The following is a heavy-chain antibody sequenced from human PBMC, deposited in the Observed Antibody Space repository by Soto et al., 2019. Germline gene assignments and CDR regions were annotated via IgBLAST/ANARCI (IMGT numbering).Heavy chain of an antibody. V-gene: IGHV1-18*01. CDR3: ARGVGSGSYYNQYNWFDP. Sequence: QVQLVQYGGEVKKPGASVTVSCKASGYTFTNYGISWVRQAPGQGLEWMGWINVYNGNTKYAQKVQGRVTMTTDTSTSTAYMELRSLRSDDTAVYYCARGVGSGSYYNQYNWFDPWGQGTLVTVSS. CDR2: INVYNGNT. D-gene: IGHD3-10*01. CDR1: GYTFTNYG. J-gene: IGHJ5*02.